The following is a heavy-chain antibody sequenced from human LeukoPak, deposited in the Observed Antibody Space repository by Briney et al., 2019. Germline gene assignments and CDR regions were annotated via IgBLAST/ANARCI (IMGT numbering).Heavy chain of an antibody. CDR1: GFMFSSNW. J-gene: IGHJ4*02. D-gene: IGHD5-24*01. CDR2: IKEAGTET. Sequence: GGSLRLSCAASGFMFSSNWMSWVRLAPGKGLEWVATIKEAGTETYYVDSVKGRFTISRDNAKNSLYLQMNSLRVEDTAVYYCAKEGRSLQTYWGQGTLVTVSS. V-gene: IGHV3-7*03. CDR3: AKEGRSLQTY.